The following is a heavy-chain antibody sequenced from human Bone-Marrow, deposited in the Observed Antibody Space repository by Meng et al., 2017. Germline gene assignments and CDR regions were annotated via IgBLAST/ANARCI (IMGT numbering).Heavy chain of an antibody. CDR2: ISSSGSTI. CDR1: GFTFSDYY. V-gene: IGHV3-11*01. D-gene: IGHD3-16*01. CDR3: ARDLDPIFGVTTDY. Sequence: GGSLRLSCAASGFTFSDYYMSWIRQAPGKGLEWVSYISSSGSTIYYADSVKGRSTISRGNAKNSLYLQMNSLGAEDTAVYYYARDLDPIFGVTTDYWGQGTLVTVSS. J-gene: IGHJ4*02.